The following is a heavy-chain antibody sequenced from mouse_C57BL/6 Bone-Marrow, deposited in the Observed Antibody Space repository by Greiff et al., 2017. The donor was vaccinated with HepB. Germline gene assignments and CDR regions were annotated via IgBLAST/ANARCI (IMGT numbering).Heavy chain of an antibody. V-gene: IGHV1-4*01. CDR1: GYTFTSYT. Sequence: VQLQESGAELARPGASVKMSCKASGYTFTSYTMHWVKQRPGQGLEWIGYINPSSGYTKYNQKFKDKATLTADKSSSTAYMQLSSLTSEDSAVYYCARRTDYGSSYWYFDVWGTGTTVTDSS. CDR2: INPSSGYT. J-gene: IGHJ1*03. D-gene: IGHD1-1*01. CDR3: ARRTDYGSSYWYFDV.